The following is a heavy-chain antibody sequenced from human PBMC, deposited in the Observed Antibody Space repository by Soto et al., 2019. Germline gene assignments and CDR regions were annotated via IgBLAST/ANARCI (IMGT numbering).Heavy chain of an antibody. Sequence: PSETLSLTCAVSGYSISSGYYWGWIRQPPGKGLEWLGSIFHSGTTYDNPSLKSRVTISVDMSNNQFSLKLTSVTAADTAVYYCARLLDDSGWYEEHFWGQGTLVTVSS. V-gene: IGHV4-38-2*01. CDR3: ARLLDDSGWYEEHF. CDR2: IFHSGTT. D-gene: IGHD6-19*01. CDR1: GYSISSGYY. J-gene: IGHJ4*02.